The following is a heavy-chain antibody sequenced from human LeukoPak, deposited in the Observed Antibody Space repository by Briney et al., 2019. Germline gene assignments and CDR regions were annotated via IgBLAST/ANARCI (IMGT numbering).Heavy chain of an antibody. CDR2: ISWNSGSI. J-gene: IGHJ6*02. V-gene: IGHV3-9*01. Sequence: PGGSLRLSCAASGFTFDDYAMHWVRQAPGKGLEWVSGISWNSGSIGYADSVKGRFTISRDNAKNSLYLQMNSLRAEDTALYYCAKDAYCSGGSCYRSRRDPYYYYGMDVWGQGTTVTVSS. CDR1: GFTFDDYA. D-gene: IGHD2-15*01. CDR3: AKDAYCSGGSCYRSRRDPYYYYGMDV.